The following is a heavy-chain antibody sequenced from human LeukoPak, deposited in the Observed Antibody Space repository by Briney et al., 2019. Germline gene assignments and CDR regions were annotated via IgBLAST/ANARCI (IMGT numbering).Heavy chain of an antibody. CDR1: GGSISSYY. CDR2: IYTSGST. D-gene: IGHD2-15*01. V-gene: IGHV4-4*07. CDR3: ARDGFCSGGSCYSGYAFDI. J-gene: IGHJ3*02. Sequence: SETLSLTCTVSGGSISSYYWSWIRQPAGKGLEWIGRIYTSGSTNYNPSLKSRVTMSVDTSKNQFSLKLSSVTAADTAVYYCARDGFCSGGSCYSGYAFDIWGQGTMVTVSS.